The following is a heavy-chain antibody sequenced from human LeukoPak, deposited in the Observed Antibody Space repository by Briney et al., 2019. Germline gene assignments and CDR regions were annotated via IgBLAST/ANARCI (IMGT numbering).Heavy chain of an antibody. Sequence: ASVKVSCKASGYTFTGYYMHWVRQAPGQGLEWMGWINPNSGGTNYAQKLQGRVTMTTDTSTSTAYMELRSLRSDDTAVYYCARGLEWLTRRHTWFDPWGRGTLVTVSS. CDR1: GYTFTGYY. D-gene: IGHD3-3*01. J-gene: IGHJ5*02. CDR3: ARGLEWLTRRHTWFDP. V-gene: IGHV1-2*02. CDR2: INPNSGGT.